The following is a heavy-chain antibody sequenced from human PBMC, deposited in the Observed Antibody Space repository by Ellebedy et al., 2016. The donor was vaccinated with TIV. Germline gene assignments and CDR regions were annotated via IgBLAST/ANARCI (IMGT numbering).Heavy chain of an antibody. Sequence: AASVKVSCKASGYTFTGYYMHWVRQAPGQGLEWMGWINPNSGGTNYAQKFQGWVTMTRDTSISTAYMELSRLRSDDTAVYYCAIASPDSSGSPYYFDYWGQGTLVTVSS. CDR1: GYTFTGYY. D-gene: IGHD3-22*01. V-gene: IGHV1-2*04. J-gene: IGHJ4*02. CDR3: AIASPDSSGSPYYFDY. CDR2: INPNSGGT.